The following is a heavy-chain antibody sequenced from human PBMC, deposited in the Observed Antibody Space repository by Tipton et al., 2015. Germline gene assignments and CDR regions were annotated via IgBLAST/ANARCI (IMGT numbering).Heavy chain of an antibody. V-gene: IGHV4-38-2*02. J-gene: IGHJ6*02. Sequence: TLSLTCDVSGYSISSGYYWGWIRQPPGKGLEWIGSIFHRGDTNYNPSLKSRITISLNTSKNQFSLKMSSVTAADTAVYFCARDLEHGMDVWGQGTTVTVS. CDR2: IFHRGDT. CDR3: ARDLEHGMDV. CDR1: GYSISSGYY.